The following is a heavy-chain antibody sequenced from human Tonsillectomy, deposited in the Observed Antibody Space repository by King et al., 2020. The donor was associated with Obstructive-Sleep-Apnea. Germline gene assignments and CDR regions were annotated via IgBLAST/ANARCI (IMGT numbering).Heavy chain of an antibody. J-gene: IGHJ4*02. Sequence: QLQESGPGLVKPSQTLSLTCIVSGGSISSGGYYWSWIRQHPGKGLEWIGYIYYSGSTYYNPSLKSRVTISVDTSKNQFSLKLSSVTAAEPAVYYCARGGGGSGNYWGQGTLVTVSS. CDR2: IYYSGST. CDR1: GGSISSGGYY. D-gene: IGHD3-10*01. CDR3: ARGGGGSGNY. V-gene: IGHV4-31*03.